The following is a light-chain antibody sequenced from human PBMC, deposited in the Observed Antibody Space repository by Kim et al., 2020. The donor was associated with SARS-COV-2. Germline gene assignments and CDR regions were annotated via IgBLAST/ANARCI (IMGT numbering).Light chain of an antibody. J-gene: IGLJ3*02. V-gene: IGLV1-47*02. Sequence: GQSVTISCSGGKSNIGKTFVYWYQQLPGTAPKVLIYANTQRPSGVPDRFSGSKSGTSASLTISGLRSEDEADYYCAAWDDSLSGRLFGGGTKLTVL. CDR1: KSNIGKTF. CDR2: ANT. CDR3: AAWDDSLSGRL.